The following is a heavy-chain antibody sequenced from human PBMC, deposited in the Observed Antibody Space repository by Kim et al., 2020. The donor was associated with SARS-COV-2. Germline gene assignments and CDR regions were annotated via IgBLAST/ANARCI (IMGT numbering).Heavy chain of an antibody. V-gene: IGHV1-2*02. Sequence: GGTNYAQRFQGRVTMTRDTSISTVYLEMTRLRSDDTAGYYCARSSLLDFDYWGQGPLVTVSS. CDR3: ARSSLLDFDY. J-gene: IGHJ4*02. CDR2: GGT. D-gene: IGHD2-15*01.